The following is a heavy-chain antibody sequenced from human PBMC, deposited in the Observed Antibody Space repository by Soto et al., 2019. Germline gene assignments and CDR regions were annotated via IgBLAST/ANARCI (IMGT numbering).Heavy chain of an antibody. V-gene: IGHV3-21*01. D-gene: IGHD3-9*01. CDR2: ISSSSSYI. Sequence: GGSLRLSCAASGFTFSSYSMNWVRQAPGKGLEWVSSISSSSSYIYYADSVKGRFTISRDNAKNSLYLQMNSLRAEDTAVYYCARGLIVDYDILPGYYKQDAFDIWGQGTMVTVSS. J-gene: IGHJ3*02. CDR1: GFTFSSYS. CDR3: ARGLIVDYDILPGYYKQDAFDI.